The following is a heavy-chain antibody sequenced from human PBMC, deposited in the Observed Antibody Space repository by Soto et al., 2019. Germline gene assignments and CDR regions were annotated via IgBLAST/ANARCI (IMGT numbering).Heavy chain of an antibody. CDR1: GFTFSSYS. J-gene: IGHJ6*02. CDR3: AREIAAAGTVYYGMDV. Sequence: LRLSCAASGFTFSSYSMNWVRQAPGKGLEWVSSISSSSSYIYYADSVKGRFTISRDNAKNSLYLQMNSLRAEDTAVYYCAREIAAAGTVYYGMDVWGQGTTVTVSS. D-gene: IGHD6-13*01. V-gene: IGHV3-21*01. CDR2: ISSSSSYI.